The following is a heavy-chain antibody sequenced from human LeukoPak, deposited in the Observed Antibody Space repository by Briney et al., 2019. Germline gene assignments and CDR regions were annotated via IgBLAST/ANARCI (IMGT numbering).Heavy chain of an antibody. J-gene: IGHJ4*02. V-gene: IGHV4-59*01. CDR1: GCSIRNYY. CDR3: AREGSGDRYFDF. CDR2: IFYSGST. D-gene: IGHD7-27*01. Sequence: SETLSLTCSVSGCSIRNYYWSWLRQPPGKGLEWIGFIFYSGSTNYNPSLKNRVTISVDTSKNQFSLMLTSVTAADTAMYYCAREGSGDRYFDFWGQGTLVAVFS.